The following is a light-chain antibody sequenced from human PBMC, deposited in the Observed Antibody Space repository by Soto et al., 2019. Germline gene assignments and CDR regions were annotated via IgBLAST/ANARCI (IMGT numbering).Light chain of an antibody. CDR3: SSYACSNNPCV. V-gene: IGLV2-8*01. Sequence: QSVLTQPPSASGSPGQSVTISCTGTSSDVGGYNYVSWYQQHPGKAPKLMIYEVSKRPSGVPDRFSGSKSGNTASLTVSGLQAEDEADYYCSSYACSNNPCVFGTGTKLTVL. CDR2: EVS. CDR1: SSDVGGYNY. J-gene: IGLJ1*01.